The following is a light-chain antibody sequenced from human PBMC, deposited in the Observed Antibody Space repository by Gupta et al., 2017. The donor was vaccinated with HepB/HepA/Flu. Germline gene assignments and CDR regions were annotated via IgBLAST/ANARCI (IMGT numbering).Light chain of an antibody. J-gene: IGLJ1*01. V-gene: IGLV2-14*01. CDR2: EVT. CDR3: SSSSGSSTRV. CDR1: SSDVGDYNY. Sequence: QSALTQPASVSGSPGQSITISCTGTSSDVGDYNYVSWYQQHSGKDPTLVSYEVTNRPSGVSNRFSGSKAGNTASLSISGLQAEDEADYYCSSSSGSSTRVFGTGTEVTVL.